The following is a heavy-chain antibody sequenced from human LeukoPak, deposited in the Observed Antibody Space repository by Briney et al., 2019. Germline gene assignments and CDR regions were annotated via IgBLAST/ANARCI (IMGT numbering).Heavy chain of an antibody. J-gene: IGHJ3*02. V-gene: IGHV1-2*02. Sequence: ASVKVSCKASGYTFSGYYIHWVRQAPGHGLEWMGWINPNSGGTNYAQKFQGRVTLTRDTSINTAYMELSRLRSDDTAVYYCARERLADSSGYYPNDAFDIWGQGTMVTVSS. CDR2: INPNSGGT. CDR3: ARERLADSSGYYPNDAFDI. CDR1: GYTFSGYY. D-gene: IGHD3-22*01.